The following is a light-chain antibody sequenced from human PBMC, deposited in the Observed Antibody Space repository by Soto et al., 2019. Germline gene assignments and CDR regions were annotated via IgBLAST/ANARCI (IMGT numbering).Light chain of an antibody. J-gene: IGKJ1*01. CDR1: QSISSW. CDR2: KAS. V-gene: IGKV1-5*03. CDR3: QQYISYWT. Sequence: DIQMTQSPSTLSASVGDRVTITCRASQSISSWLAWYQQKPGKAPKLLIYKASSLESGVPSRFSGSGSGTDFTLTISSLQPDDFATYYCQQYISYWTFGQGTKVEIK.